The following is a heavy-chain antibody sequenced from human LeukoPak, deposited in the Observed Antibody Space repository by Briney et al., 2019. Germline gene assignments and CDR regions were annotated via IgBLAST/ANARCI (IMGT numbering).Heavy chain of an antibody. Sequence: GGSLRLSCAASGFTFSSYAMSWVRQAPGKGLEWVANIKYDGNEEYYVDSVRGRFTISRDNAKNSLYLQLNSLRVEDTAVYYCKSGGAAPGSFDYWGQGTLVTVSP. D-gene: IGHD1-1*01. V-gene: IGHV3-7*01. CDR3: KSGGAAPGSFDY. J-gene: IGHJ4*02. CDR2: IKYDGNEE. CDR1: GFTFSSYA.